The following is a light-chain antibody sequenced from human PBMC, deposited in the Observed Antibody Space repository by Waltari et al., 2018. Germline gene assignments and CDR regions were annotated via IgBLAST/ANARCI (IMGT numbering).Light chain of an antibody. CDR3: QQYYSSPWT. CDR1: QGISSY. J-gene: IGKJ1*01. CDR2: AAS. Sequence: DIQLTQSPSFLSASVGDRVTITSRASQGISSYLAWYQQRPGTAPKLLISAASTLQSGVPSRFSGSGSGTEFTLTISSLQPEDVAVYYCQQYYSSPWTFGQGSKVEIK. V-gene: IGKV1-9*01.